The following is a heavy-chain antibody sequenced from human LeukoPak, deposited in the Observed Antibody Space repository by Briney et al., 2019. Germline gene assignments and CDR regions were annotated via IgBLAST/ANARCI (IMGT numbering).Heavy chain of an antibody. Sequence: ASVKVSCKASGYTFTGYYMHWVRQAPGQGLEWMGWINPNSGGTNYAQKFQGRVTMTRDTSISTAYMELSRLRSDDTAVYYCAAQLARRNYFDYWGQGTLVTVSS. CDR1: GYTFTGYY. CDR2: INPNSGGT. J-gene: IGHJ4*02. D-gene: IGHD1-1*01. V-gene: IGHV1-2*02. CDR3: AAQLARRNYFDY.